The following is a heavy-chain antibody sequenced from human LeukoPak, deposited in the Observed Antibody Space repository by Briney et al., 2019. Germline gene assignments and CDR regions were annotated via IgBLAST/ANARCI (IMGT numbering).Heavy chain of an antibody. Sequence: SETLSLTCSVSGGSISSYYWSWIRQPPGKGLEWIGYIYYSGSTNYNPSLNSRVTISIDTSKNQFSLKLTSVTAADTAVYYCAREGGDAFDIWGQGTMVTVSS. J-gene: IGHJ3*02. D-gene: IGHD3-16*01. CDR2: IYYSGST. CDR3: AREGGDAFDI. V-gene: IGHV4-59*12. CDR1: GGSISSYY.